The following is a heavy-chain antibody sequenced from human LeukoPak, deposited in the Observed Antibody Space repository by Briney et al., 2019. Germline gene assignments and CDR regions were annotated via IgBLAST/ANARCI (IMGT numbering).Heavy chain of an antibody. D-gene: IGHD1-26*01. CDR3: ARDQWQWLAQVGATFDY. J-gene: IGHJ4*02. Sequence: PGGSLRLSCAASGFTFSSYCMGWVRQAPGKGLEWVANIKKNGSEKYYVDSVKGRFTISRDNAKNSLYLQMNSLRAEDTAVYYCARDQWQWLAQVGATFDYWGQGTLVAVSS. V-gene: IGHV3-7*01. CDR1: GFTFSSYC. CDR2: IKKNGSEK.